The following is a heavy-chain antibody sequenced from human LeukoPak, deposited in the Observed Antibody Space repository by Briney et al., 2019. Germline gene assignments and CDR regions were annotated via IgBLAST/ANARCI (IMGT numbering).Heavy chain of an antibody. CDR3: ARDRGRDGYNFDY. J-gene: IGHJ4*02. Sequence: PGGSLRLSCAASGFTFSSSSMNWVRQAPGKGLEWVSYISSSSSTMYYADSVKGRFTISRDNAKSSLYLQMNSLRAEDTAVYYCARDRGRDGYNFDYWGQGTLVTVSS. CDR2: ISSSSSTM. CDR1: GFTFSSSS. D-gene: IGHD5-24*01. V-gene: IGHV3-48*01.